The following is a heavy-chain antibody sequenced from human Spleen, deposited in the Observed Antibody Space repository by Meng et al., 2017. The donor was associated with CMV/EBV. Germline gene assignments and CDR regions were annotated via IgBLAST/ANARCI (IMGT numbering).Heavy chain of an antibody. Sequence: GESLKISCAASGFSFNDYYMSWVRQAPGKGLEWVSNIGSSGNVKYYADSVKGRFTISRDNAKNSLYLQMDSLRAEDTAVYYCARGSGSYEFFDYWGQGTLVTVSS. D-gene: IGHD1-26*01. V-gene: IGHV3-11*04. CDR1: GFSFNDYY. CDR3: ARGSGSYEFFDY. J-gene: IGHJ4*02. CDR2: IGSSGNVK.